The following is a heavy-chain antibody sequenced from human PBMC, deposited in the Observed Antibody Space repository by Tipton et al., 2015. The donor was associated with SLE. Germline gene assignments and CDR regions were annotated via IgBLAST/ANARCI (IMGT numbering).Heavy chain of an antibody. V-gene: IGHV4-39*07. D-gene: IGHD6-6*01. CDR3: ARRGQLAPDY. CDR1: GGSISSSSYY. CDR2: IYYSGST. J-gene: IGHJ4*02. Sequence: TLSLTCTVSGGSISSSSYYWGWIRQPPGKGLEWIGSIYYSGSTYYNPSLKSRVTISVDRSKNQFSLKLSSVTAADTAVYYCARRGQLAPDYWGQGTLVTVSS.